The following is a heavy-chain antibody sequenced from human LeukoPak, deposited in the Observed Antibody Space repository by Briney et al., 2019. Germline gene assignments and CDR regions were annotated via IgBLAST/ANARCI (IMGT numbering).Heavy chain of an antibody. D-gene: IGHD3-16*01. J-gene: IGHJ3*02. V-gene: IGHV3-43*02. CDR3: AKDNPNWGSFDI. CDR2: ISGDGGST. Sequence: GGSLRLSCAAPGFTFNNYAMHWVRQAPGKGLEWVSLISGDGGSTYYADSVKGRFTISRDNSNNSLYLQMNSLRPEDTALYYCAKDNPNWGSFDIWGQGTMVTVSS. CDR1: GFTFNNYA.